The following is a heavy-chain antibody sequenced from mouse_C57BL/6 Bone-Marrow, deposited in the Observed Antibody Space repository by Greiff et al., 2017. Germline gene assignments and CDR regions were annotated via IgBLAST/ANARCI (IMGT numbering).Heavy chain of an antibody. CDR2: IYPGSGST. Sequence: QVQLQQPGAELVKPGASVKMSCKASGYTFTSYWITWVKQRPGQGLEWIGDIYPGSGSTNYNEKFKSKATLTVDTSSSTAYMQLSSLTSEDSAVYYCALDSSGYVGKPWFAYWGQGTLVTVSA. J-gene: IGHJ3*01. D-gene: IGHD3-2*02. CDR1: GYTFTSYW. V-gene: IGHV1-55*01. CDR3: ALDSSGYVGKPWFAY.